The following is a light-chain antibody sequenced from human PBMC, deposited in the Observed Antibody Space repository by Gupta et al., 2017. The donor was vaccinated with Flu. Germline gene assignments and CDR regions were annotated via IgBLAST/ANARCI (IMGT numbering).Light chain of an antibody. CDR1: QSISNY. CDR2: GAS. V-gene: IGKV1-39*01. Sequence: PASLSVYVGERVTITCRASQSISNYLNWYQQKPGKAPKLLIYGASRREGGVPARFSGSGSGTDFTLTISRLQPEDLATYFCQQSNSSPPTFGQGTKVEVK. CDR3: QQSNSSPPT. J-gene: IGKJ1*01.